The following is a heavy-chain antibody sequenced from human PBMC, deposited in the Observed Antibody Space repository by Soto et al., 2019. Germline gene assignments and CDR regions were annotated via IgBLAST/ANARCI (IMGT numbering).Heavy chain of an antibody. J-gene: IGHJ4*02. CDR3: AREGGNWNFDY. CDR1: GYTFTNFD. CDR2: INPNGGST. D-gene: IGHD1-20*01. V-gene: IGHV1-46*01. Sequence: ASVKVSCKTSGYTFTNFDVNWVRQATGQGLEWMGRINPNGGSTSYAQKFQGRVTMTRDTSTSTVYMELSSLRSEDTAVYYCAREGGNWNFDYWGQG.